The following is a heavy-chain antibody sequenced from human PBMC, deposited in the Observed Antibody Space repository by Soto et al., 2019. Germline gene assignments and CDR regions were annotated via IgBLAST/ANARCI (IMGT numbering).Heavy chain of an antibody. CDR3: ASVERDNRPAFDY. Sequence: GASVKVSCKASGGTFSSYAISWVRQAPGQGLEWMGGIIPIFGTANYAQKFQGRVTITADESTSTAYMELSSLRSEDTAVYYCASVERDNRPAFDYWGQGTLVTVSS. V-gene: IGHV1-69*13. D-gene: IGHD1-1*01. CDR1: GGTFSSYA. J-gene: IGHJ4*02. CDR2: IIPIFGTA.